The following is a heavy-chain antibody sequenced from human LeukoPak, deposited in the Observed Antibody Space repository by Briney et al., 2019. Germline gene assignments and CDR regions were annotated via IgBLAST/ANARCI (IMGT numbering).Heavy chain of an antibody. CDR2: IKSDVSRT. D-gene: IGHD4-11*01. CDR1: GFTFSSHW. J-gene: IGHJ2*01. Sequence: GGSLRLSCAASGFTFSSHWMHWVSQAPGKGLVWVSRIKSDVSRTTHADSVKGRFTISRDNAKKTLYLQMNSLRAEDTAVYFCAREDYNGSRWYFDLWGRGTLVTVSS. CDR3: AREDYNGSRWYFDL. V-gene: IGHV3-74*01.